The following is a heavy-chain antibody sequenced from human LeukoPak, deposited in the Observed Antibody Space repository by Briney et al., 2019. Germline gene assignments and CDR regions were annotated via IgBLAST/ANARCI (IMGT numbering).Heavy chain of an antibody. D-gene: IGHD6-19*01. V-gene: IGHV4-59*08. CDR2: ISYSGST. CDR1: GGSFSSYY. Sequence: TSETLSLTCTVSGGSFSSYYWSWIRQPPGKGLEWIGYISYSGSTNCNPSLKSRVTISVDTSKNQFSLKLSSVTAADTAVYYCARLGSGWIDYWGQGTLVTVSS. CDR3: ARLGSGWIDY. J-gene: IGHJ4*02.